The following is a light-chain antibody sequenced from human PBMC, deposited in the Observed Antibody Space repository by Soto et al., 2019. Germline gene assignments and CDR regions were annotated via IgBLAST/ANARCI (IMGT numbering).Light chain of an antibody. Sequence: EIVLPQSPATLSVSPGESATLSCRASQSVTSHLAWYQQKPGQAPRLLIFGASTRATGIPARFSGSGSGTDFTLTISSLQSEDFAVYYCQRYNSRPTFGQGTKVDIK. CDR3: QRYNSRPT. V-gene: IGKV3-15*01. J-gene: IGKJ2*01. CDR1: QSVTSH. CDR2: GAS.